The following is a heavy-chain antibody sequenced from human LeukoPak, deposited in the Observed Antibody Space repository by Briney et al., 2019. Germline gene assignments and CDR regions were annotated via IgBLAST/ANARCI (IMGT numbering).Heavy chain of an antibody. Sequence: SETLSLTCSVSGGSISSSDYYWGWIRQPPGKGLEWIGSIYYSGSTYYNPSLKSRVTISVDTSKNQFSLKLSSVTAADTAVYYCARGVYYYDSSGYYETLKFDYWGQGTLVTVSS. CDR3: ARGVYYYDSSGYYETLKFDY. CDR1: GGSISSSDYY. V-gene: IGHV4-39*07. J-gene: IGHJ4*02. CDR2: IYYSGST. D-gene: IGHD3-22*01.